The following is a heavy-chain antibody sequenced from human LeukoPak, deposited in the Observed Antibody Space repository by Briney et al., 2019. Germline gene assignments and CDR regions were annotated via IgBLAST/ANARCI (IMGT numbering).Heavy chain of an antibody. Sequence: SETLSLTCAVYGGSFSGYYWNWIRQPPGKGLEWIGYFHYSGSSNYNPSLKSRVTMSLDTSKNQLSLKLSSVTAADTAVYYCATGFNFGLDVWGQGTTVTVSS. CDR1: GGSFSGYY. J-gene: IGHJ6*02. CDR2: FHYSGSS. V-gene: IGHV4-59*01. CDR3: ATGFNFGLDV.